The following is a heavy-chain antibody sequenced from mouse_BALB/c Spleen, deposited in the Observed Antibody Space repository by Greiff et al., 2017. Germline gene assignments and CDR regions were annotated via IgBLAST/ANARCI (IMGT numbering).Heavy chain of an antibody. D-gene: IGHD1-1*01. V-gene: IGHV1-9*01. J-gene: IGHJ1*01. Sequence: VKVVESGAELMKPGASVKISCKATGYTFSSYWIEWVKQRPGHGLEWIGEILPGSGSTNYNEKFKGKATFTADTSSNTAYMQLSSLTSEDSAVYYCARRYYGSSPYWYFDVWGAGTTVTVSS. CDR3: ARRYYGSSPYWYFDV. CDR1: GYTFSSYW. CDR2: ILPGSGST.